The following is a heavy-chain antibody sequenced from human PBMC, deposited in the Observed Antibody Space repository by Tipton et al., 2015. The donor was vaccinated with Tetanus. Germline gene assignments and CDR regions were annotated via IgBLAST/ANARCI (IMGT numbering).Heavy chain of an antibody. Sequence: VQLVQSRGGLVKPGESLRLSCAASGFTFSNAWMSWVRQAPGKGLEWVSLTYGDGSTYYADSVKGRFTISRDNSKNTLYLQMSNLRAEDTAVYYCARDYPDFDYWGQGTLVTVSS. D-gene: IGHD3-16*02. CDR1: GFTFSNAW. J-gene: IGHJ4*02. CDR2: TYGDGST. CDR3: ARDYPDFDY. V-gene: IGHV3-66*01.